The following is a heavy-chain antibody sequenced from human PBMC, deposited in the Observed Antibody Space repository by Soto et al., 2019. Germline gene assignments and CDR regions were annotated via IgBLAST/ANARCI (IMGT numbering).Heavy chain of an antibody. CDR2: ISYDGSNK. D-gene: IGHD3-3*01. Sequence: GESLRLSFAASGFTFSSYGMHWVRQAPGKGLEWVAVISYDGSNKYYADSVKGRFTISRDNSKNTLYLQMNSLRAEDTAVYYCAKDIRVGYDFWSGLNFDYWGQGTLVTVSS. CDR1: GFTFSSYG. CDR3: AKDIRVGYDFWSGLNFDY. J-gene: IGHJ4*02. V-gene: IGHV3-30*18.